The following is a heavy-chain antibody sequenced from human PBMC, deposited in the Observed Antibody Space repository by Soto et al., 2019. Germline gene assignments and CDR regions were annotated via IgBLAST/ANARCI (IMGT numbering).Heavy chain of an antibody. CDR1: GFTFSSYA. J-gene: IGHJ4*02. V-gene: IGHV3-23*01. Sequence: GGSLRLSCAASGFTFSSYAMSWVRQAPGKGLEWVSAISGSGGSTYYADSVKGRFTISRDNSKNTLYLQMNSLRAEDTAVYYCAKEGPYDFWSGYYIRDRYYFDYWGQGTLVTVSS. CDR3: AKEGPYDFWSGYYIRDRYYFDY. CDR2: ISGSGGST. D-gene: IGHD3-3*01.